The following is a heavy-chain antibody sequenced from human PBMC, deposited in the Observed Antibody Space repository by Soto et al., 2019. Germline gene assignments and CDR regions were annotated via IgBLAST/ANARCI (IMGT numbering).Heavy chain of an antibody. J-gene: IGHJ4*02. Sequence: QVQLQESGPGRVKPSQTLSLTFTVSGGSISSGGYYWSWIRQHPGKGLECIGYIYYSGSTYYNPSLKSRVTISVDTSENQFSLKLSSVTAAETAVYYCARYGSGSYYPTTFDYWGQGTLVTVSS. D-gene: IGHD3-10*01. CDR1: GGSISSGGYY. CDR3: ARYGSGSYYPTTFDY. CDR2: IYYSGST. V-gene: IGHV4-31*03.